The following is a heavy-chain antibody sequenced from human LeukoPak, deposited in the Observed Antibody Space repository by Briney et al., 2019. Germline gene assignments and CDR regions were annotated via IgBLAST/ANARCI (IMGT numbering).Heavy chain of an antibody. CDR2: INPSGGTT. CDR1: GYTFSSYY. J-gene: IGHJ3*02. V-gene: IGHV1-46*01. Sequence: ASVKVSCKASGYTFSSYYMHWVRQAPGRGLEWMGIINPSGGTTSYAQKFQGRVTMTRDMSTSTIYMELSSLRYEGTAGFYCARVLRYYGSSGYGAFDIWGQGTMVTVSS. D-gene: IGHD3-22*01. CDR3: ARVLRYYGSSGYGAFDI.